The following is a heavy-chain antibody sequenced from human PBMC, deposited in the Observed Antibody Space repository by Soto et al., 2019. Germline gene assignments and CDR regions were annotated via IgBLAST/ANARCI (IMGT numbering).Heavy chain of an antibody. J-gene: IGHJ5*02. CDR1: TESLRGYY. Sequence: QVQLQQRGAGLLRPSETLSLTCAVSTESLRGYYWTWIRQSPGKGLEWIGEISQSGFTNYNPSLESRVTISVDPSKSEFSLHLTSMTAAATALYYCASGLFSSGWYSYFDPWGQGTPVTVSS. V-gene: IGHV4-34*01. CDR3: ASGLFSSGWYSYFDP. D-gene: IGHD6-19*01. CDR2: ISQSGFT.